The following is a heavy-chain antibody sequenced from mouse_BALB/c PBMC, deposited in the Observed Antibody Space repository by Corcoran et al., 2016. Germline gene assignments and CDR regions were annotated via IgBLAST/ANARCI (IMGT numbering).Heavy chain of an antibody. CDR1: GFNIKDTY. J-gene: IGHJ2*01. CDR2: IDPANGNT. CDR3: DRSCYGNYGVY. D-gene: IGHD2-10*01. Sequence: EVQLQQSGAELVKPGASVKLSCTASGFNIKDTYMHWVKQRPEQGLEWIGRIDPANGNTKYDPKLQGKATITADTSSNTAYLQLSSLTAEDTAVYYCDRSCYGNYGVYWGQGTTLTVSS. V-gene: IGHV14-3*02.